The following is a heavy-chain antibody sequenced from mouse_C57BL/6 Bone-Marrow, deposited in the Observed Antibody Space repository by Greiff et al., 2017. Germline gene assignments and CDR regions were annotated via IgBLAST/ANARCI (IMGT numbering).Heavy chain of an antibody. CDR1: GFTFSDYY. CDR3: ARDLPFDY. Sequence: EVNVVESEGGLVQPGSSMKLSCTASGFTFSDYYMAWVRQVPEKGLEWVANINYDGSSTYYLDSLKSRFIISRDNAKNILYLQMSSLKSEDTATYYCARDLPFDYWGQGTTLTVSS. J-gene: IGHJ2*01. V-gene: IGHV5-16*01. CDR2: INYDGSST.